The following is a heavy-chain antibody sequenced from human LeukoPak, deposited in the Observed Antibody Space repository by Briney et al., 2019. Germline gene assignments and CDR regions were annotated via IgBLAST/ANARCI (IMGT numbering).Heavy chain of an antibody. CDR1: GFTFDDYA. J-gene: IGHJ4*02. CDR2: ISWNSGSI. V-gene: IGHV3-9*01. Sequence: PGGSLRLSRAASGFTFDDYAMHWVRQAPGKGLEWVSGISWNSGSIGYADSVKGRFTISRDNAKNSLYLQMNSLRAEDTAVYYCAKGSVVVPAARFDYWGQGTLVTVSS. CDR3: AKGSVVVPAARFDY. D-gene: IGHD2-2*01.